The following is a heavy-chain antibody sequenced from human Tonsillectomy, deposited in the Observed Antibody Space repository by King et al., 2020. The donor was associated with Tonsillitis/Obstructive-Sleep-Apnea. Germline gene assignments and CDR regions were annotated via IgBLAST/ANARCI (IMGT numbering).Heavy chain of an antibody. D-gene: IGHD3-22*01. Sequence: QLVQSGLEVKKPGESLRISCKGSGYSFTTYWITWVRQMPGKGLEWMGRIDPSDSYTNYSPSFQGHVTISVDKSISTAYLQLSSLKASDTAMYYCARYYYYDTGAYYYWGQGTLVTVSS. CDR3: ARYYYYDTGAYYY. V-gene: IGHV5-10-1*03. CDR1: GYSFTTYW. J-gene: IGHJ4*02. CDR2: IDPSDSYT.